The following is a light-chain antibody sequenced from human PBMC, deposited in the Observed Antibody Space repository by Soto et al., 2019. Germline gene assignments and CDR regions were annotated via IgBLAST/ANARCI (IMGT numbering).Light chain of an antibody. V-gene: IGLV1-40*01. CDR2: ANS. J-gene: IGLJ3*02. CDR1: SSNIGAGYD. CDR3: QSYDSSLSGSV. Sequence: QPVLTQPPSVSGAPGQRVTISCTGSSSNIGAGYDVHWYQQLPGTAPKLLISANSNRPSGVPDRFSGSKSGTSASLAITGLQAEDEADYYCQSYDSSLSGSVFGGGTKLTVL.